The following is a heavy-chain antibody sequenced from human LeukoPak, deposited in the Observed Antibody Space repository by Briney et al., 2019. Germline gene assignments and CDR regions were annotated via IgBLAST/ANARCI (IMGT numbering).Heavy chain of an antibody. CDR2: INHSGGT. CDR3: ARAYYDSSGYGY. D-gene: IGHD3-22*01. CDR1: GGSFSGYY. Sequence: SETLSLTCAVYGGSFSGYYWSWIRQPPGKGLEWIGEINHSGGTNYNPSLKSRVTISVDTSKNQFSLKLSSVTAADTAVYYCARAYYDSSGYGYWGQGTLVTVSS. V-gene: IGHV4-34*01. J-gene: IGHJ4*02.